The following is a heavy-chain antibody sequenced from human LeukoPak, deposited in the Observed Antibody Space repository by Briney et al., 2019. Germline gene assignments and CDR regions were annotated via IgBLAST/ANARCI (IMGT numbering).Heavy chain of an antibody. CDR3: TRAVTMRFDY. D-gene: IGHD4/OR15-4a*01. CDR1: GFTFNNYW. CDR2: INTDGSST. Sequence: PGGSLRLSCAASGFTFNNYWMHWVRQAPGKGLLWVSRINTDGSSTSYADSVKGRFTITRDNAKNTLYLQMSGLRAEDTAVYYCTRAVTMRFDYWGQGTLVTVSS. V-gene: IGHV3-74*01. J-gene: IGHJ4*02.